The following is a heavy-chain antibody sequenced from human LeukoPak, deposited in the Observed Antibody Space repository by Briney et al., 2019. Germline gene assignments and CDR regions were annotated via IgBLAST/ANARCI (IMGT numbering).Heavy chain of an antibody. CDR2: INHSGST. V-gene: IGHV4-34*01. CDR1: GGSFSGYY. CDR3: ARHAVTMVRGVITHYYYYYMDV. J-gene: IGHJ6*03. D-gene: IGHD3-10*01. Sequence: QPSETLSLTCAVYGGSFSGYYWSWIRQPPGKGLEWIGEINHSGSTNYNPSLESRVTISVDTSKNQFSLKLSSVTAADTAVYYCARHAVTMVRGVITHYYYYYMDVWGKGTTVTISS.